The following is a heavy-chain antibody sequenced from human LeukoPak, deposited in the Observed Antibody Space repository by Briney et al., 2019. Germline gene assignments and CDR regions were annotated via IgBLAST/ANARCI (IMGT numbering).Heavy chain of an antibody. J-gene: IGHJ5*02. CDR2: IYYGGST. Sequence: PSETLSLTCTVSGGSISSSSHDWGWIRQPPGKGLEWIASIYYGGSTYYNPSLKSRVTISVDTSKNQFSLKLNSVTAADTAVYSCARVLYCSGGNCYHWFDPWGQGTLVTVSS. CDR1: GGSISSSSHD. V-gene: IGHV4-39*01. CDR3: ARVLYCSGGNCYHWFDP. D-gene: IGHD2-15*01.